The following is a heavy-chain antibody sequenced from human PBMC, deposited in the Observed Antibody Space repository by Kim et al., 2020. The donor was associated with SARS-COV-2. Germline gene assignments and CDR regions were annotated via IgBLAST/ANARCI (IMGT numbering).Heavy chain of an antibody. D-gene: IGHD5-18*01. Sequence: GGSLRLSCAASGFTFSSYEMNWVRQAPGKGLEWVSYISSSGSTIYFADSVKGRFTISRDNAKNSLYLQMNSLRAEDTAVYYCARDVSYGLDYWGQGTLVTVSS. CDR3: ARDVSYGLDY. CDR2: ISSSGSTI. V-gene: IGHV3-48*03. CDR1: GFTFSSYE. J-gene: IGHJ4*02.